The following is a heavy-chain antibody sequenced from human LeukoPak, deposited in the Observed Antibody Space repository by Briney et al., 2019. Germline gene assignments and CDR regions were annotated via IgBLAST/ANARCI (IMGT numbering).Heavy chain of an antibody. CDR1: GFTFSTYT. CDR2: IGSSGGSI. Sequence: GGSLRLSCAASGFTFSTYTMYWVRHPPGKRLEWVSIIGSSGGSIHYADSVKGRFTISRDNSKNALYLQMNSLRVEDTAVYYCAIDPNWGTHSWGQGVLVTVSS. J-gene: IGHJ4*02. D-gene: IGHD7-27*01. V-gene: IGHV3-23*01. CDR3: AIDPNWGTHS.